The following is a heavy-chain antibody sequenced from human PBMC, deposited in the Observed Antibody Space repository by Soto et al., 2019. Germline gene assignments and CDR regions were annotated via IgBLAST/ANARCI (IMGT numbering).Heavy chain of an antibody. Sequence: GGSLGLSCSASVFTFSSYAMSWVRQAPGKGLEWVSAPSGSGGSTYYADSVKGRFTISRDNSKNTLYLQMNSLRAEDTAVSYCAKVQGGYQHGSDVCGQGYTLAGSS. V-gene: IGHV3-23*01. CDR3: AKVQGGYQHGSDV. CDR2: PSGSGGST. J-gene: IGHJ6*02. D-gene: IGHD2-2*01. CDR1: VFTFSSYA.